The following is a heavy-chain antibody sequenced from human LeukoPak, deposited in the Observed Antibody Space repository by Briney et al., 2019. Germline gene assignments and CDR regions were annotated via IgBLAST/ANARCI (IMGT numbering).Heavy chain of an antibody. CDR2: IYYSGST. V-gene: IGHV4-39*01. Sequence: SETLSLTCTVSGGSISSSSFYWGWSRQPPGKGLEWIGSIYYSGSTYYNPSLKSRVTISVDTSKNEFSLRLSSVTAADTAVYYCAHFRGGAFDFWGRGTMVTVSS. CDR3: AHFRGGAFDF. J-gene: IGHJ3*01. CDR1: GGSISSSSFY. D-gene: IGHD3-16*01.